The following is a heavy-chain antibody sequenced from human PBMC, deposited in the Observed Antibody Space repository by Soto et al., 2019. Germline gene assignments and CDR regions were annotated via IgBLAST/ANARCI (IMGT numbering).Heavy chain of an antibody. J-gene: IGHJ4*02. CDR2: IYYSGST. CDR3: ARGYDYGDQGYYFDY. V-gene: IGHV4-30-4*01. Sequence: QVQLQESGPGLVKPSQTLSLTCTVSGGSISSGDYYWSWIRQPPGKGLEWIGYIYYSGSTYYNPSLQSRVTISVDTSKNQFSLKLSSVTAADTAVYYCARGYDYGDQGYYFDYWGQGTLVTVSS. CDR1: GGSISSGDYY. D-gene: IGHD4-17*01.